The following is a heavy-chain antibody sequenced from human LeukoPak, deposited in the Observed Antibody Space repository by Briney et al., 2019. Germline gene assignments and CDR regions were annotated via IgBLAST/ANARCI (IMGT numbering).Heavy chain of an antibody. D-gene: IGHD4-17*01. V-gene: IGHV3-48*01. J-gene: IGHJ4*02. CDR2: ITFSSSII. CDR1: GFTFSSYS. CDR3: ARDRLHYGEYEKTFDY. Sequence: GGSLRLSCAASGFTFSSYSMNWVRQAPGKGLEWVSYITFSSSIIYYADSVKGRFTISRDNAKKSLYLQMNSLRAEDTAVYYCARDRLHYGEYEKTFDYWGQGTLVSVSS.